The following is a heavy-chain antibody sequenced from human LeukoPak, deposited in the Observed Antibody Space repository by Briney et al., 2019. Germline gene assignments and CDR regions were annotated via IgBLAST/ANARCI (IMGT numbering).Heavy chain of an antibody. CDR3: ARDRLTYYYGSGSDY. CDR1: GGTFSSYT. D-gene: IGHD3-10*01. Sequence: VASVKVSCKASGGTFSSYTISWVRQAPGQGLERMGRIIPILGIANYAQKFQGRVTITADKSTSTAYMELSSLRSEDTAVYYCARDRLTYYYGSGSDYWGQGTLVTVSS. V-gene: IGHV1-69*04. J-gene: IGHJ4*02. CDR2: IIPILGIA.